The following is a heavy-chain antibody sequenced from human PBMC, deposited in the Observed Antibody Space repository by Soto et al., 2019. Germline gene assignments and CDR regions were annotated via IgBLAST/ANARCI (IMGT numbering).Heavy chain of an antibody. J-gene: IGHJ4*02. CDR3: ARAYSSSSFFDS. V-gene: IGHV4-34*01. Sequence: SETLSLTCAVYGGSFSGYYWSWIRQPPGKGLEWIGEINHSGSTNYNPSLKSRVTISVDTSKNQFSLKLSSVTAADTAVYYCARAYSSSSFFDSWGQGTLVTVSS. D-gene: IGHD6-6*01. CDR1: GGSFSGYY. CDR2: INHSGST.